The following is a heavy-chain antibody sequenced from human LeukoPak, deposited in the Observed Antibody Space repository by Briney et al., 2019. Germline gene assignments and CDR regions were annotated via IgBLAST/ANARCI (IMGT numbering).Heavy chain of an antibody. CDR3: ARAPEWELGFDP. V-gene: IGHV4-61*02. D-gene: IGHD1-26*01. CDR1: GGSISSGSYY. J-gene: IGHJ5*02. Sequence: SETLSLTCTVSGGSISSGSYYWSWIRRPAGKGLEWIGRIYTSGSTNYNPSLKSRVTISVDTSKNQFSLKLSSVTAADTAVYYCARAPEWELGFDPWGQGTLVTVSS. CDR2: IYTSGST.